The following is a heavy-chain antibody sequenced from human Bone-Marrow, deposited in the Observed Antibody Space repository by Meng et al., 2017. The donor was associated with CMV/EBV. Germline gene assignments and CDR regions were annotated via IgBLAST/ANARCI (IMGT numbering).Heavy chain of an antibody. J-gene: IGHJ6*02. Sequence: LSLTCAASGFTFSSYGMHWVRQAPGKGLEWVAVIWYDGSNKYYADSVKGRFTISRDNSKNTLYLQMNSLRAEDTAVYYCAKDQSGWYSVYYYGMDVWGQGTTVTVSS. D-gene: IGHD6-19*01. CDR2: IWYDGSNK. CDR1: GFTFSSYG. V-gene: IGHV3-33*06. CDR3: AKDQSGWYSVYYYGMDV.